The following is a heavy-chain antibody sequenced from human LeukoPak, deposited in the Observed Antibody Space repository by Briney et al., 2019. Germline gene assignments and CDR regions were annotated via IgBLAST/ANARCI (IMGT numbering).Heavy chain of an antibody. CDR1: GDSISAYY. Sequence: SETLSLTCTVSGDSISAYYWSWIRQPPGRGLEYIGFIHYSGSTNYNPSLKSRVTISVDTSKNQFSLKLRSVTAADTAVYYCAKVQRPLDGADYWGQGTLVTVSS. J-gene: IGHJ4*02. V-gene: IGHV4-59*08. CDR2: IHYSGST. CDR3: AKVQRPLDGADY. D-gene: IGHD1-1*01.